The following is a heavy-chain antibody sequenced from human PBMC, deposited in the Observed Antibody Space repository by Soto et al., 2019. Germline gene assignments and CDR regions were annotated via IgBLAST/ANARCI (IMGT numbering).Heavy chain of an antibody. CDR1: GGSISSGDYS. Sequence: QLQLQESGSGLVKPSQTLSLTCDVSGGSISSGDYSWSCIRQPPAKGLEWIGYLYHSGSTSYSQSLKSGVIISIDRAKNQFSLKLSSVTVADTAVYYCAREFDYRCQGTLVIVSS. CDR3: AREFDY. CDR2: LYHSGST. V-gene: IGHV4-30-2*01. J-gene: IGHJ4*02.